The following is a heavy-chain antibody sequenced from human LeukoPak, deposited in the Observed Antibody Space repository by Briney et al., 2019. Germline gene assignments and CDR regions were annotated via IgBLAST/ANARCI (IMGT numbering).Heavy chain of an antibody. CDR2: IIPIFGTA. Sequence: GASVKVSCKASGGTFSSYAISWVRQAPGQGLEWMGGIIPIFGTANYAQKFQGRVTITTDESTSTAYMELSSLRSEDTAVYYCARGDFYGDYVGLDYWGQGTLVTVSS. J-gene: IGHJ4*02. D-gene: IGHD4-17*01. V-gene: IGHV1-69*05. CDR3: ARGDFYGDYVGLDY. CDR1: GGTFSSYA.